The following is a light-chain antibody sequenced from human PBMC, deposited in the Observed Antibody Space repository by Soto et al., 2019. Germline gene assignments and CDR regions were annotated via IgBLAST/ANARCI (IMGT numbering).Light chain of an antibody. J-gene: IGKJ1*01. Sequence: ETVMTQSPATLSVSPGERATLSCRASQSVSSDLAWYQQKPGQAPRLLIFGASTRATSIPARFTGSRSGTEFTLTISSLQSEDFAVYYCQQHNTRPCTFGHGTKVDIK. CDR2: GAS. CDR3: QQHNTRPCT. CDR1: QSVSSD. V-gene: IGKV3-15*01.